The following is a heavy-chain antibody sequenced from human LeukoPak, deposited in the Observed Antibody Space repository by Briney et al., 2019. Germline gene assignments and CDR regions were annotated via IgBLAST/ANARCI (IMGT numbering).Heavy chain of an antibody. J-gene: IGHJ4*02. D-gene: IGHD6-13*01. CDR1: GFTFTSYA. Sequence: GGSLRLSCKASGFTFTSYAMSWVRQAPGKGLEWVSAISGSGANTYYADSVKGRFTISRDNSKDTLYLEMNSLRAEDTAVYYCAKGRDSSSRTGFDYWGQGTLVPVSS. CDR3: AKGRDSSSRTGFDY. CDR2: ISGSGANT. V-gene: IGHV3-23*01.